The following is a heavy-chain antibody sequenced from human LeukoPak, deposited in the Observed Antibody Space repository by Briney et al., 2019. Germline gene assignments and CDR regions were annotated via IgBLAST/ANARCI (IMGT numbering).Heavy chain of an antibody. CDR1: GYTFTNYG. J-gene: IGHJ6*03. CDR2: INPNSGGT. CDR3: ARGGSSGWYSSFSPYYYYMDV. D-gene: IGHD6-19*01. V-gene: IGHV1-2*02. Sequence: VASVKVSCKASGYTFTNYGITWVRQAPGQGLEWMGWINPNSGGTNYAQKFQGRVTMTRDTSISTAYMELSRLRSDDTAVYYCARGGSSGWYSSFSPYYYYMDVWGKGTTVTVSS.